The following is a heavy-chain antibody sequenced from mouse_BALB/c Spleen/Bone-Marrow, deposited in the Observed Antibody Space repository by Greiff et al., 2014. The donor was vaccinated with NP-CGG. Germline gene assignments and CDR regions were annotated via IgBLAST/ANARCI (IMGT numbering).Heavy chain of an antibody. CDR2: INPSNGRT. Sequence: QVPLKESGAELVKPGASVELSCKASGYPFTSYWMPWVKQRPGQGLEWIGEINPSNGRTNYNEKFKSKATLTVDKSSSTAYMQLSSLTSEDSAVYYCARYATATYWFAYWGQGTLVTVSA. J-gene: IGHJ3*01. CDR3: ARYATATYWFAY. CDR1: GYPFTSYW. V-gene: IGHV1S81*02. D-gene: IGHD1-2*01.